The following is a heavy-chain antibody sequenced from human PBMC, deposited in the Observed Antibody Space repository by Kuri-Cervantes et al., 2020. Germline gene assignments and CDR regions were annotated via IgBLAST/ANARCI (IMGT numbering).Heavy chain of an antibody. V-gene: IGHV3-74*01. J-gene: IGHJ4*02. Sequence: GESLKISCAASGFTFSSYWMHWVRQAPGKGLVWVSRINSDGSSRSYADSVKGRFTISRDNAKNTLYLQMNSLRAEDTAVYYCARDEGWSALDYWGQGTLVTVSS. CDR2: INSDGSSR. CDR1: GFTFSSYW. D-gene: IGHD2-15*01. CDR3: ARDEGWSALDY.